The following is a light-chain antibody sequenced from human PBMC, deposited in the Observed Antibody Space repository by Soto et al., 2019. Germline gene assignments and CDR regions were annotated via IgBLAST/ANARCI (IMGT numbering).Light chain of an antibody. V-gene: IGKV3-20*01. CDR2: GAS. CDR1: QSVSSSY. J-gene: IGKJ5*01. CDR3: QQYGSSPPIT. Sequence: EIVMTQSPATLSLSPVEGATLSFRASQSVSSSYLAWYQQKPGQAPRLLIYGASSRATGIPDRFSGSGSGTDFTLTISRLEPEDFAVYYCQQYGSSPPITFGQGTRLEIK.